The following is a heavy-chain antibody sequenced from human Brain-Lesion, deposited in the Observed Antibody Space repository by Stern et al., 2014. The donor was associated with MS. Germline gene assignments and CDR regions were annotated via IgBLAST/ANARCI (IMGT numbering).Heavy chain of an antibody. Sequence: EVQLVESGGGLVQPGGSLTISCTAAGFTFGNYWMTWVRQAQGKGLEWVANLKEDGTEKNYVGSVKGRFTISRDNARNSLYLQMNSLRVEDTALYYCARVYNTIYGIVTQRGSGMDVWGQGTTVIVSS. D-gene: IGHD3-3*01. CDR1: GFTFGNYW. CDR3: ARVYNTIYGIVTQRGSGMDV. V-gene: IGHV3-7*01. J-gene: IGHJ6*02. CDR2: LKEDGTEK.